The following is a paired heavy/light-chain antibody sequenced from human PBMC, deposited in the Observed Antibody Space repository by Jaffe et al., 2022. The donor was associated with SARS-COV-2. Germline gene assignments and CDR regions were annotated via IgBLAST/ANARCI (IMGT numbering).Light chain of an antibody. CDR2: WAS. V-gene: IGKV4-1*01. Sequence: DIVMTQSPDSLAVSLGERATINCKSSQSVLYSSNNKNYLAWYQQKPGQPPKLLIYWASTRESGVPDRFSGSGSGTDFTLTISSLQAEDVAVYYCQQYYSSPQTFGQGTKVEIK. CDR1: QSVLYSSNNKNY. CDR3: QQYYSSPQT. J-gene: IGKJ1*01.
Heavy chain of an antibody. CDR3: ARGEALTGTFPY. CDR1: GYTFNSYY. CDR2: INPSGGST. J-gene: IGHJ4*02. D-gene: IGHD3-9*01. V-gene: IGHV1-46*02. Sequence: QVHLVQSGAEVKKPGASVKVSCKASGYTFNSYYMNWVRQAPGQGLEWMGIINPSGGSTSYAQKLQGRVTMTRDTSTRTVYMELSNLRPEDTALYYCARGEALTGTFPYWGQGTLVTVSS.